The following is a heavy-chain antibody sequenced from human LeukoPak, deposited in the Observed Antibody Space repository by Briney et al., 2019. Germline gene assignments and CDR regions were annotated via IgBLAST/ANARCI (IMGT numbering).Heavy chain of an antibody. CDR2: IYYSGST. D-gene: IGHD6-13*01. J-gene: IGHJ5*02. CDR3: ARYIAAAGSPRLNWFDP. Sequence: SETLSLTCTVSGGSISSGDYCWSWIRQPPGKGLEWIGYIYYSGSTYYNPSLKSRVTISVDTSKNQFSLKLSSVTAADTAVYYCARYIAAAGSPRLNWFDPWGQGTLVTVSS. CDR1: GGSISSGDYC. V-gene: IGHV4-30-4*02.